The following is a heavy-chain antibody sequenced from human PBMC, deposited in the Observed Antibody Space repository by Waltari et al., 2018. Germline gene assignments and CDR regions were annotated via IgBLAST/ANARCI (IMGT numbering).Heavy chain of an antibody. V-gene: IGHV4-59*12. D-gene: IGHD5-18*01. CDR2: INHSGST. J-gene: IGHJ4*02. CDR3: ARHPYSYGYYFDY. CDR1: GGSISSYY. Sequence: QVQLQESGPGLVKPSETLSLTCTVSGGSISSYYWSWIRQPPGKGLEWIGEINHSGSTNYNPSLKIRVTISVDTSKNQFSLKLSSVTAADTAVYYCARHPYSYGYYFDYWGQGTLVTVSS.